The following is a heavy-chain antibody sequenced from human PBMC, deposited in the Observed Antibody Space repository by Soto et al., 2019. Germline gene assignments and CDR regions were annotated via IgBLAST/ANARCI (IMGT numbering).Heavy chain of an antibody. CDR1: GFTFSSYG. D-gene: IGHD3-10*01. Sequence: QVQLVESGGGVVQPGKSLRLSCAGSGFTFSSYGMDWVRQAPGKGLEWVAVISYDGSNKYYADSVKGRFTISRDNSKNTLYLQMSSLRADDRAVYYCAKDRMGAGVRGYFDYWGQGTLVTVSS. J-gene: IGHJ4*02. CDR2: ISYDGSNK. CDR3: AKDRMGAGVRGYFDY. V-gene: IGHV3-30*18.